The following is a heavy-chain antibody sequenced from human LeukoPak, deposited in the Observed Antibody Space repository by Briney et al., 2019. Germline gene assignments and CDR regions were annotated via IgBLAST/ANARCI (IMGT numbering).Heavy chain of an antibody. CDR1: GFTFSSYW. CDR3: ARDIEAAGLFLDY. Sequence: GRSLRLSCAASGFTFSSYWMSWVRQAPGKGLEWVAKMKYDGSEKYYVDSVKGRFTISRDNAKNSLYLQMNSLRAEDTAVYYCARDIEAAGLFLDYWGQGTLVTVSS. D-gene: IGHD6-13*01. V-gene: IGHV3-7*01. CDR2: MKYDGSEK. J-gene: IGHJ4*02.